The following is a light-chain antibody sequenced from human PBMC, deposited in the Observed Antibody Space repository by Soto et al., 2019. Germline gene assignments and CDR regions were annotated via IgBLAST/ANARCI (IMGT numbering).Light chain of an antibody. V-gene: IGKV3-15*01. Sequence: EIVMTQSPATLSVSPGERATLSCRASQSVSSNLAWYQQKPGQAPRLLIYGASTRATGIPARFSGSGSGTEFTLTISSLQSEDLAVYYCQQYNNWPPYTFGQGNKLESK. CDR1: QSVSSN. CDR2: GAS. CDR3: QQYNNWPPYT. J-gene: IGKJ2*01.